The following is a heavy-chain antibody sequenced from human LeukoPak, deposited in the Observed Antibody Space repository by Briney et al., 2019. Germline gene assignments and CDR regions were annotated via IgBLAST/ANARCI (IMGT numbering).Heavy chain of an antibody. Sequence: PGGSLRLSCAASGFTFSSYGMHWVRQAPGKGLEWVAFIRYDGSNKYYADSVKGRFTISRDNSKNTLYLQMNGLRAEDTAVYYCAKDPTYSLAAAGTLDYWGQGTLVTVSS. CDR3: AKDPTYSLAAAGTLDY. J-gene: IGHJ4*02. V-gene: IGHV3-30*02. D-gene: IGHD6-13*01. CDR2: IRYDGSNK. CDR1: GFTFSSYG.